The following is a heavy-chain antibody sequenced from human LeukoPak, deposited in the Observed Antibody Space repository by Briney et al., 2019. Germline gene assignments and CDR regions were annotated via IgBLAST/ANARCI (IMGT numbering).Heavy chain of an antibody. D-gene: IGHD3-22*01. J-gene: IGHJ3*02. Sequence: ASVKVSCKASGYTFTGYYMHWVRQAPGQGLEWMGWINPNSGGTNYAQKFQGRVTMTRDTSISTAYMELSRLRSDDTAVYYCARDGLLYDSSGGEGIPDAFDIWGQGTMVTVSS. CDR3: ARDGLLYDSSGGEGIPDAFDI. CDR2: INPNSGGT. V-gene: IGHV1-2*02. CDR1: GYTFTGYY.